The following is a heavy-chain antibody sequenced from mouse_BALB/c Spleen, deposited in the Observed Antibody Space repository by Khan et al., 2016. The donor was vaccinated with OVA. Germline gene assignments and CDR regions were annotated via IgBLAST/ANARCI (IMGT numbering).Heavy chain of an antibody. CDR3: ARGYDFLAS. V-gene: IGHV1-26*01. J-gene: IGHJ3*01. Sequence: VQLKQSGPDLVKPGASVKISCKASGYSFTLYYMSWVKQSHGKSLEWIGRVNPNSDNINYNQEFKGKAILTVDMSSNTAYMELRSLTSEDSAVYFCARGYDFLASWGQGTLVTVSA. CDR2: VNPNSDNI. D-gene: IGHD2-14*01. CDR1: GYSFTLYY.